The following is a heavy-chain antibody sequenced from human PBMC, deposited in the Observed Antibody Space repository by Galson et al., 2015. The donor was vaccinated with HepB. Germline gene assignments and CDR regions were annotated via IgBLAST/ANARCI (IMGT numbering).Heavy chain of an antibody. J-gene: IGHJ4*02. Sequence: SVKVSCKAYGYTFTSYGMSWVRQAPGQGLQWMGWISSYNGHTNYPQHLQGRVTMTTDTSTSTAYMDLRSLRSDDTAVYYCARVYNSGWYGHFDYWGQGTLVTVSS. CDR2: ISSYNGHT. CDR3: ARVYNSGWYGHFDY. CDR1: GYTFTSYG. D-gene: IGHD6-19*01. V-gene: IGHV1-18*01.